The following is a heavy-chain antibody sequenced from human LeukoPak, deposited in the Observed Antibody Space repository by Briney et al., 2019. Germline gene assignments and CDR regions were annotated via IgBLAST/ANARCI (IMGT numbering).Heavy chain of an antibody. J-gene: IGHJ4*02. Sequence: ASVKVSCKASGYTFTSYYMHWVRQAPGQGLEWMGITNPSGGSTSYAQKFQGRVTMTRDTSTSTVYMELSSLRSEDTAVYYCARVYGKYYYDSSGCFDYWGQGTLVTVSS. CDR1: GYTFTSYY. CDR3: ARVYGKYYYDSSGCFDY. D-gene: IGHD3-22*01. CDR2: TNPSGGST. V-gene: IGHV1-46*01.